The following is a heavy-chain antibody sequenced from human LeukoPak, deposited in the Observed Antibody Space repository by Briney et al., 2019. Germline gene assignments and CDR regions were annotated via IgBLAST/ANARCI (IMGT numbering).Heavy chain of an antibody. J-gene: IGHJ4*02. CDR1: GGSISSSSYY. CDR2: IYYSGNT. CDR3: ARAAISFGGVIVIFGYYFDY. V-gene: IGHV4-39*07. Sequence: PSETLSLTCTVSGGSISSSSYYWGWIRQPPGKGLEWIGSIYYSGNTYYNASLKSQVSISIDTSKNQFSLRLTSVTAADTAVYYCARAAISFGGVIVIFGYYFDYWGQGTLVTVSS. D-gene: IGHD3-16*02.